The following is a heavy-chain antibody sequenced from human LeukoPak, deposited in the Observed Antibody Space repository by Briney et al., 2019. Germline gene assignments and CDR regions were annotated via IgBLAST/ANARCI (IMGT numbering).Heavy chain of an antibody. CDR2: VSTYNGNT. CDR1: GFIFTSYE. CDR3: ARSSGVVAATLDY. Sequence: GASVKVSCKASGFIFTSYEISWVRQAPGQGLEWMGWVSTYNGNTNYAQKLQGRVTMTTDTSTSIAYMELRSLGSDDTAVYYCARSSGVVAATLDYWGQGTLVTVSS. D-gene: IGHD2-15*01. V-gene: IGHV1-18*01. J-gene: IGHJ4*02.